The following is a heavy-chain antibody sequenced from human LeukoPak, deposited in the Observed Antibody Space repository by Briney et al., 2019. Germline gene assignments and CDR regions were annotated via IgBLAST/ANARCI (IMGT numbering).Heavy chain of an antibody. Sequence: GGSLRLSCAASGFTFSSYTINWVRQAPGKGLEWGSSISNSGLYIYYADSLKGRFTISRDNAKNSVSLQINSLRADDTAVYYCGRVSDYCTGGSCYSDYWGQGTLVTVSS. CDR1: GFTFSSYT. CDR3: GRVSDYCTGGSCYSDY. CDR2: ISNSGLYI. J-gene: IGHJ4*02. V-gene: IGHV3-21*01. D-gene: IGHD2-15*01.